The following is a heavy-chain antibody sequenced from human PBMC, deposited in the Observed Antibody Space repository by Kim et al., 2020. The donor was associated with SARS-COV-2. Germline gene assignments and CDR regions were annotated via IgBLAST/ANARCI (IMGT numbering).Heavy chain of an antibody. Sequence: SETLSLTCAVYGGSFSGYYWSWIRQPPGKGLEWIGEINHSGSTNYNPSLKSRVTISVDTSKNQFSLKLSSVTAADTAVYYCARAAYSSSPTTWGQGTLVTVSS. D-gene: IGHD6-6*01. CDR1: GGSFSGYY. J-gene: IGHJ5*02. V-gene: IGHV4-34*01. CDR3: ARAAYSSSPTT. CDR2: INHSGST.